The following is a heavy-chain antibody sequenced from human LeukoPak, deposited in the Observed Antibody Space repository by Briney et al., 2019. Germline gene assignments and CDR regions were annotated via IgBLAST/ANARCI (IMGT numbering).Heavy chain of an antibody. CDR1: GGSISSYY. D-gene: IGHD3-10*01. Sequence: YPSETLSLTCTVSGGSISSYYWSWIRQPAGKGLEWIGRIYTSGSTNYNPSLKSRVTMSVDTSKNQFSVKLNSVTAADTAVYYCARIYYSRFDPWGQGTLVTVSS. V-gene: IGHV4-4*07. J-gene: IGHJ5*02. CDR3: ARIYYSRFDP. CDR2: IYTSGST.